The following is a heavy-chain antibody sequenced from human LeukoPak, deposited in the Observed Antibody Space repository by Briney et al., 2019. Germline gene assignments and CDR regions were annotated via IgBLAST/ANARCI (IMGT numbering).Heavy chain of an antibody. Sequence: GGSLRLSCAASGLTLSSFWMSWVRQAPGKGLAWEANIKEDGRIKNYVDSVKGRFTISRDNAKKSVYLQMSSLRVEDTAMYYCARDQGVFGGDLSFDYWGQGTLVTVSS. J-gene: IGHJ4*02. CDR3: ARDQGVFGGDLSFDY. D-gene: IGHD3-10*01. CDR1: GLTLSSFW. CDR2: IKEDGRIK. V-gene: IGHV3-7*01.